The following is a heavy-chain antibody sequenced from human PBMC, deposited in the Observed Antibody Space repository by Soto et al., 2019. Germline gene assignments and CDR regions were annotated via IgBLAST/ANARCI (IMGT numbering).Heavy chain of an antibody. CDR3: ARHWLLPVAGYYFDY. Sequence: PSETLSLTCTVSGGSFSSTSYYWGWIRQPPGKGLEWIGSINYSGSTYYNPSLRSRVTISEDTSKNQFSLKVGSATAADTAVYYCARHWLLPVAGYYFDYWGQGTLVTVS. D-gene: IGHD6-19*01. J-gene: IGHJ4*02. CDR2: INYSGST. V-gene: IGHV4-39*01. CDR1: GGSFSSTSYY.